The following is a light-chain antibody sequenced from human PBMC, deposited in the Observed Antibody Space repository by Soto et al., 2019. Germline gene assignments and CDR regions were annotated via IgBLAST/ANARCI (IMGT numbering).Light chain of an antibody. CDR1: SSDVGGYKY. CDR2: EVR. CDR3: SSYTSSSTLV. V-gene: IGLV2-14*01. Sequence: QSALTQPASVSGSPEQSITISCTGTSSDVGGYKYVSWSQQHPGKAPKLMIYEVRNRPSGVSNRFSGSKSGNTASLTISELQAEDEADYYCSSYTSSSTLVFGTGTKLTVL. J-gene: IGLJ1*01.